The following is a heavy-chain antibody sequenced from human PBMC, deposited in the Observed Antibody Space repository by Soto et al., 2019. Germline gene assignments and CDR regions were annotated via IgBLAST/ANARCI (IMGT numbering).Heavy chain of an antibody. CDR2: IDPSDSYT. Sequence: PGESLKISCKGSGYTFTTYWITWVRQMPGKGLEWMGRIDPSDSYTNYSPSFQGHVTISADKSISTAYLQWSSLKASDTAMYYCARTAAAGKYYYGVDVWGQGTTVTVS. CDR1: GYTFTTYW. CDR3: ARTAAAGKYYYGVDV. V-gene: IGHV5-10-1*01. J-gene: IGHJ6*02. D-gene: IGHD6-13*01.